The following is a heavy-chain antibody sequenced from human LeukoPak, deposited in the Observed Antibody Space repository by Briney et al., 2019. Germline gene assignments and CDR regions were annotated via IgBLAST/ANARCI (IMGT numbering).Heavy chain of an antibody. D-gene: IGHD6-19*01. CDR2: IYHSGCT. CDR3: ARGAVAGTPTFDY. J-gene: IGHJ4*02. V-gene: IGHV4-59*01. Sequence: SETVSLTCTVSGRSISSYYGRWIRQPPGEGRVWSGYIYHSGCTNYNPTLKSRVTISVDTSKNQFSLKLSSVTAADTAVYYCARGAVAGTPTFDYWGQDTLDPVSS. CDR1: GRSISSYY.